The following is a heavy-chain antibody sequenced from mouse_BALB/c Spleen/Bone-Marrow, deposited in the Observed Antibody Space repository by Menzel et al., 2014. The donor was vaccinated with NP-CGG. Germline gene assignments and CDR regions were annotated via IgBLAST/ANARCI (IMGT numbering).Heavy chain of an antibody. CDR3: AREGRSGDGLTY. J-gene: IGHJ3*01. D-gene: IGHD3-3*01. Sequence: VQLLQSGAELARPGASVQMSCKASGYTFSSYTIQWVKQRPGQGLEWIGYINPSSGYTDYKQQFKDKTTLTADKSSNTAYMQLTSLTSEDSAVDACAREGRSGDGLTYWGQGTLVTGAA. V-gene: IGHV1-4*01. CDR2: INPSSGYT. CDR1: GYTFSSYT.